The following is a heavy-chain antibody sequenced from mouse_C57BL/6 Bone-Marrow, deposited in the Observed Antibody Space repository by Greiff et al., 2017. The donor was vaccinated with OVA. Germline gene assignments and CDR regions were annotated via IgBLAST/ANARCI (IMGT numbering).Heavy chain of an antibody. V-gene: IGHV1-15*01. CDR1: GYTFTDYE. D-gene: IGHD1-1*01. CDR2: IDPETGGT. CDR3: TRHGSSYDWYFDV. J-gene: IGHJ1*03. Sequence: QVQLQQSGAELVRPGASVTLSCKASGYTFTDYEMHWVKQTPVHGLEWIGAIDPETGGTAYNQKFKGKAILTADKSSSTAYMELRSLTSEDSAVYYCTRHGSSYDWYFDVWGTGTTVTVSS.